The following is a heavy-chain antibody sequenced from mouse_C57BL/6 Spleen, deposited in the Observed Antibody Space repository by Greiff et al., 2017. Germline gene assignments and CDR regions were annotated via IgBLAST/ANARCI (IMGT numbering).Heavy chain of an antibody. CDR3: ARTSGNDRGYYFGC. Sequence: VQLQQPGTELVKPGASVKLSCKASGYTFTSYWMHWVKQRPGQGLEWIGNINPSNGGTNYNEKFKSKATLTVDKSSSTAYMQLSSLTSEDSAVYYCARTSGNDRGYYFGCWGQGITLTVSS. J-gene: IGHJ2*01. CDR1: GYTFTSYW. D-gene: IGHD2-2*01. V-gene: IGHV1-53*01. CDR2: INPSNGGT.